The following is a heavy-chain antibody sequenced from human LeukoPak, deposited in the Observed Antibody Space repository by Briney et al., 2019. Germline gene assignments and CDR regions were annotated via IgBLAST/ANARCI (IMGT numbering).Heavy chain of an antibody. CDR3: ARVRYSGYDPEPFDY. J-gene: IGHJ4*02. CDR2: INPNSGGT. CDR1: GYTFTGYY. D-gene: IGHD5-12*01. Sequence: ASVKVSCTASGYTFTGYYMHWVRQAPGQGLEWMGRINPNSGGTNYAQKFQGRVTMTRDTSISTAYMELSRLRSDDTAVYYCARVRYSGYDPEPFDYWGQGTLVTVSS. V-gene: IGHV1-2*06.